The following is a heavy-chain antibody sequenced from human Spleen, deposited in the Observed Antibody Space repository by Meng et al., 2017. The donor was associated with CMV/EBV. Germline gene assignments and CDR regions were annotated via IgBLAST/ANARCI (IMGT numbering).Heavy chain of an antibody. D-gene: IGHD3/OR15-3a*01. Sequence: HWVRQDTGQGLEWMGVINPATGSTTYTQKFQGRVTMTRDTSTSTVYMELSRLASEDTAVFYCARDQAAGITIFGLIRAPSSGLDVWGQGTTVTVSS. V-gene: IGHV1-46*01. CDR3: ARDQAAGITIFGLIRAPSSGLDV. CDR2: INPATGST. J-gene: IGHJ6*02.